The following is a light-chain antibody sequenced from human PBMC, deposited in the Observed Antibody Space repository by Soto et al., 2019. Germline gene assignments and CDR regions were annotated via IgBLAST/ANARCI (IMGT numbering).Light chain of an antibody. CDR1: QSVSGN. J-gene: IGKJ1*01. Sequence: EIAMTQSPATLSVSPGERATLSCRASQSVSGNLAWCQQKPGQAPRLLIYGASTRATGIPARFSGSGSGTEFTLTISSLQSEDFAVYYCQQYNNWLRTFGQGTKVDIK. CDR3: QQYNNWLRT. CDR2: GAS. V-gene: IGKV3-15*01.